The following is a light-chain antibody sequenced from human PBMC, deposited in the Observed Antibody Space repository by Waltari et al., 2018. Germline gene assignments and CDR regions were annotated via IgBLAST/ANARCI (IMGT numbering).Light chain of an antibody. V-gene: IGKV3-20*01. CDR2: GTS. CDR3: QHYGGSPLYT. Sequence: EIVLTQSPGTLSLSPGERATLPCRTSRSVSSSNLAWYQQKPGQAPRLLIYGTSTRATGIPDMFSGSGSGTDFTLTISRLEAEDFAVYYCQHYGGSPLYTFGQGTKLEI. CDR1: RSVSSSN. J-gene: IGKJ2*01.